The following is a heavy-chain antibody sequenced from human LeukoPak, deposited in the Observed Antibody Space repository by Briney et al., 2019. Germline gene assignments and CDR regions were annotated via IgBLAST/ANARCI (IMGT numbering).Heavy chain of an antibody. D-gene: IGHD6-19*01. J-gene: IGHJ4*02. Sequence: ASVKVSCKASGYTFTSYYMHWVRQAPGQGLEWMGWINPNSGGTNYAQKFQGRVTMTRDTSISTAYMELSRLRSDDTAVYYCARDYSSGWSLYYFDYWGQGTLVTVSS. V-gene: IGHV1-2*02. CDR3: ARDYSSGWSLYYFDY. CDR2: INPNSGGT. CDR1: GYTFTSYY.